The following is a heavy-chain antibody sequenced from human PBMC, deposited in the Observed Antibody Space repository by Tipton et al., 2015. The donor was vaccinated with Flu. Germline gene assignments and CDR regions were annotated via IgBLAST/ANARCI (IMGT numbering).Heavy chain of an antibody. V-gene: IGHV4-38-2*02. CDR3: ARTSGGSYLYWYFDL. J-gene: IGHJ2*01. CDR1: GYSISSGYY. CDR2: IYTSGST. Sequence: TLSLTCIVSGYSISSGYYWGWIRQPPGKGLEWIGRIYTSGSTNYNPSLESRVTMSVGTSKNQFSLKLNSVTAADTAVYFCARTSGGSYLYWYFDLWGRGTPVTVSS. D-gene: IGHD1-26*01.